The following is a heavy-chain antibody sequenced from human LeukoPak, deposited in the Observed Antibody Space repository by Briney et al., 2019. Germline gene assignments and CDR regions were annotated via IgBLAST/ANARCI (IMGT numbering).Heavy chain of an antibody. CDR1: GYTFTSYY. Sequence: ASVKVSRKASGYTFTSYYMHWVRQAPGQGLEWMGIINPSGGSTSYAQKFQGRVTMTRDTSTSTVYMELSSLRSEDTAVYYCASGYCSSTSCLYYFDYWGQGTLVTVSS. D-gene: IGHD2-2*01. CDR2: INPSGGST. J-gene: IGHJ4*02. CDR3: ASGYCSSTSCLYYFDY. V-gene: IGHV1-46*01.